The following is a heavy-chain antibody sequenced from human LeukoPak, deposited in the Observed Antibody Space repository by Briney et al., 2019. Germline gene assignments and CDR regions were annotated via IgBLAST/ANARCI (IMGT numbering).Heavy chain of an antibody. J-gene: IGHJ6*03. CDR2: VYSSGST. CDR1: SDSMSGDSYF. D-gene: IGHD4-17*01. Sequence: SQTLSLTCTVSSDSMSGDSYFWSWIRQPAGKGLEWIGRVYSSGSTYYNPSLESRVTISLDTSQSHFSLRLTSVTAADTAVYYCATARADYGDYNSYYYMDVWGKGTTVTVSS. V-gene: IGHV4-61*02. CDR3: ATARADYGDYNSYYYMDV.